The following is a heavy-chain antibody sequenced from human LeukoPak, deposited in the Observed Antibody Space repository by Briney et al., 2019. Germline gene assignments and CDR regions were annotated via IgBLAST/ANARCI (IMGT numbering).Heavy chain of an antibody. V-gene: IGHV3-30*02. J-gene: IGHJ4*02. CDR1: GFTFSSYG. D-gene: IGHD3-22*01. CDR3: AKDALYDSSGYYVDY. Sequence: PGGSLRLSCAASGFTFSSYGMHWVRQAPGKGLEWGAFIRYDGSNKYYADSVKGRFTISRDNSKNTLYLQMNSLRAEDTAVYYCAKDALYDSSGYYVDYWGQGTLVTVSS. CDR2: IRYDGSNK.